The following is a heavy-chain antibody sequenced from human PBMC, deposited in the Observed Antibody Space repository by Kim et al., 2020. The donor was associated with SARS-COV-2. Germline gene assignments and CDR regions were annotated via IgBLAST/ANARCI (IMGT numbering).Heavy chain of an antibody. Sequence: GGSLRLSCKGSGYTFITYWISWVRQMPGKGLEWMGRIDPSDSYTNYSPSFQGHVTISADKSISTAYLQWSSLKASDTAMYYCARLTMSGFTTNAFEIWGQGTMVSVSS. CDR2: IDPSDSYT. D-gene: IGHD3-10*02. CDR3: ARLTMSGFTTNAFEI. V-gene: IGHV5-10-1*01. J-gene: IGHJ3*02. CDR1: GYTFITYW.